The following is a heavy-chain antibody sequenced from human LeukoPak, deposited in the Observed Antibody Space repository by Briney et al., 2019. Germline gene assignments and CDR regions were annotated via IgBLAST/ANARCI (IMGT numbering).Heavy chain of an antibody. CDR1: GGTISRSY. Sequence: SETLSLTCTVSGGTISRSYWSWIRQPPGKGLEWIAYIDYRGSTNYNPSLKSRLTISLDASKNQFSLKLSSVTAADTAVYYCARDRRRDLLHAFDIWGQGTMVTVSS. CDR2: IDYRGST. CDR3: ARDRRRDLLHAFDI. V-gene: IGHV4-59*01. D-gene: IGHD1-26*01. J-gene: IGHJ3*02.